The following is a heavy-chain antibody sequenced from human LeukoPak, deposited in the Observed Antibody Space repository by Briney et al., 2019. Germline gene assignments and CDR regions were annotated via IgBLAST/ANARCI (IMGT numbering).Heavy chain of an antibody. D-gene: IGHD1-1*01. CDR3: ASSGTASRGAMDV. J-gene: IGHJ6*02. Sequence: GGSMRLSCAASGLTGSSNFMTWVRQAPGKGLEWVSAIYSGGSTFYADSVRGRFNISRDNSRKTMFLQMSSLRVEDAAVYYCASSGTASRGAMDVWGQGTTVTVSS. V-gene: IGHV3-66*01. CDR2: IYSGGST. CDR1: GLTGSSNF.